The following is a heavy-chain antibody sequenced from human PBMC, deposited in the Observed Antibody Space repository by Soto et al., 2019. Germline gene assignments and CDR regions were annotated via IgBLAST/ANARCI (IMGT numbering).Heavy chain of an antibody. V-gene: IGHV3-48*03. CDR1: GFTFSTYE. D-gene: IGHD6-13*01. CDR2: ISNSGDTI. Sequence: AGGSLRLSCAASGFTFSTYEMNWVRQAPGKGLEWVSYISNSGDTIYYADSVKGRFTIFRDNAKNSLYLQMNRLRVEDTDLYYCARDGSRFDYWGQGTLVTVSS. J-gene: IGHJ4*02. CDR3: ARDGSRFDY.